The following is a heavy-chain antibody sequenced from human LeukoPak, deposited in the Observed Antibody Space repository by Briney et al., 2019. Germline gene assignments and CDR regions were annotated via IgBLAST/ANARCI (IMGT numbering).Heavy chain of an antibody. Sequence: GGSLRLSCAASGFTVSSTHMNWVRQVPGKGLEWVSVIYGGGTTFYADSVKGRFTVSRDNSKNTLFLQMNSLRAEDTAVYYCARALAFGGWLDPWGRGTLVTVSS. V-gene: IGHV3-53*01. J-gene: IGHJ5*02. CDR2: IYGGGTT. D-gene: IGHD3-16*01. CDR1: GFTVSSTH. CDR3: ARALAFGGWLDP.